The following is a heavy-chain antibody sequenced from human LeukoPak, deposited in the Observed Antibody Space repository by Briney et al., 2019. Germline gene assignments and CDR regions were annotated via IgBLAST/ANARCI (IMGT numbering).Heavy chain of an antibody. J-gene: IGHJ3*02. CDR2: IYYSGST. V-gene: IGHV4-59*01. CDR3: ASLTTADAFDI. CDR1: GGSISSSY. D-gene: IGHD3-22*01. Sequence: PSETLSLTCTVSGGSISSSYWSWIRQPPGKGLEWIGYIYYSGSTNYNPSLKSRVTISVDTSKNQFSLKLSSVTAADTAVFYCASLTTADAFDIWGQGTMVTVSS.